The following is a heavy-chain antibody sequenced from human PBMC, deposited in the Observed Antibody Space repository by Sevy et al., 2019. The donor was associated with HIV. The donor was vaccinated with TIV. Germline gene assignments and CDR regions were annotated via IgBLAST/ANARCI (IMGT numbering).Heavy chain of an antibody. V-gene: IGHV4-39*01. CDR3: ANFDYGDYVNYFDF. J-gene: IGHJ4*02. Sequence: SETLSLTCTVSGGSISSSSYYWGWIRQPPGKGLEWIGSIYFTGTTYYNPSLKSRVPISVDTSKNQFSLRLNSVTAADTAVYYCANFDYGDYVNYFDFWGQGTLVTVSS. D-gene: IGHD4-17*01. CDR1: GGSISSSSYY. CDR2: IYFTGTT.